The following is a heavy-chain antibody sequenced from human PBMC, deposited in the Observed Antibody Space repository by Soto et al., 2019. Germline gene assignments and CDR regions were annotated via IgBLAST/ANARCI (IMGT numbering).Heavy chain of an antibody. CDR1: GFTVSSNY. CDR2: IYSGGST. J-gene: IGHJ6*02. V-gene: IGHV3-53*01. Sequence: LRLSCAASGFTVSSNYMSWVRQAPGKGLEWVSVIYSGGSTYYADSVKGRFTISRDNSKNTLYLQMNSLRAEDTAVYYCAREMSTEGGMDVWGQGTTVTVSS. CDR3: AREMSTEGGMDV.